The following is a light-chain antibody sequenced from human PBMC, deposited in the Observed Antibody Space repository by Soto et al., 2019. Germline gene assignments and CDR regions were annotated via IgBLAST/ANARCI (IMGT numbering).Light chain of an antibody. CDR2: AAS. Sequence: DIQMTQSPSSLSASVGDRFTITCRTSQSISTSLNWYQQKPGKAPKLLIFAASNLQSGVPSRFSGSGSGTDFTLTISSLQPEDVATYSCQQSYSTPWTFGQGTKVDI. CDR3: QQSYSTPWT. CDR1: QSISTS. V-gene: IGKV1-39*01. J-gene: IGKJ1*01.